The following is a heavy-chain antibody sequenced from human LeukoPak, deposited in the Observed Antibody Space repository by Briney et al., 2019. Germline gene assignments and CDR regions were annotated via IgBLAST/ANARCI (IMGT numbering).Heavy chain of an antibody. D-gene: IGHD3-10*01. J-gene: IGHJ6*03. Sequence: TGGSLRLSCAASGFTFRRYGMTWVRQAPGKGLEWVSCISGSGGNTYYADSVKGRFTVSRDNSKNTLYLQMNSLRAEDTAVYFCATPAPHGSDPSLYYYYMDVWGKGTTVTISS. CDR2: ISGSGGNT. CDR3: ATPAPHGSDPSLYYYYMDV. CDR1: GFTFRRYG. V-gene: IGHV3-23*01.